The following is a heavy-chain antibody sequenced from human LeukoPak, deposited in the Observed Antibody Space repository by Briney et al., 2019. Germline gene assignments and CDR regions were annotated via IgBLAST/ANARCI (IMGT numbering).Heavy chain of an antibody. J-gene: IGHJ1*01. V-gene: IGHV1-3*01. Sequence: GASVKLSCKASGYTFTSYAMHWVRQAPGQGLEWMEWINAGNGTTNYAQKFQGGVTITRDTSASTAYMELSSLRSEDTAVYYCARMGGYSYGPRVEYFQHWGQGTLVTVSS. CDR1: GYTFTSYA. CDR2: INAGNGTT. D-gene: IGHD5-18*01. CDR3: ARMGGYSYGPRVEYFQH.